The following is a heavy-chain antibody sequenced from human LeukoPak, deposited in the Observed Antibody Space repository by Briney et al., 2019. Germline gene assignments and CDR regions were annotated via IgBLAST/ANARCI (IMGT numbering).Heavy chain of an antibody. J-gene: IGHJ4*02. CDR3: AKDQGEAYCGGDCYYFDY. CDR1: GFTFSNYA. V-gene: IGHV3-23*01. CDR2: ISGSGGST. D-gene: IGHD2-21*02. Sequence: PGGSLRLSCAASGFTFSNYAMNWVRQAPGKGLEWVSVISGSGGSTYYADSVKGRFTISRDNSKNTLYLQMNSLRAEDTVVYYCAKDQGEAYCGGDCYYFDYWGQGTLVTVSS.